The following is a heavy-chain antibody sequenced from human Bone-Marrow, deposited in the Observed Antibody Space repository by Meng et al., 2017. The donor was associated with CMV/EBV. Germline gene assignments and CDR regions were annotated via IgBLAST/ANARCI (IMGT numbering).Heavy chain of an antibody. D-gene: IGHD3-3*01. CDR2: IKEDGGEK. J-gene: IGHJ6*02. CDR1: GFSFSRYW. V-gene: IGHV3-7*01. CDR3: ARVIAISPHGMDV. Sequence: GESLKISCVASGFSFSRYWMTWVRQAPGKGLEWVANIKEDGGEKYYVDSVKGRFTISRDNAKNSVYLQMNSLRAEDTAVYYCARVIAISPHGMDVWGQGTTVTVSS.